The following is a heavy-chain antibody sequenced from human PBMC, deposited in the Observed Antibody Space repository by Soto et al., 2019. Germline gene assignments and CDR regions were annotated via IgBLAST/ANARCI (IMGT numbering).Heavy chain of an antibody. CDR3: ARDLYDSSGYYYYYYYYGMDV. CDR2: IWYDGSNK. J-gene: IGHJ6*02. CDR1: GFTFSSYG. Sequence: GGSLRLSCAASGFTFSSYGMHWVRQAPGKGLEWVAVIWYDGSNKYYADSVKGRFTISRDNSKNTLYLQMNSLRAEDTAVYYCARDLYDSSGYYYYYYYYGMDVWGQGTTVTVSS. D-gene: IGHD3-22*01. V-gene: IGHV3-33*01.